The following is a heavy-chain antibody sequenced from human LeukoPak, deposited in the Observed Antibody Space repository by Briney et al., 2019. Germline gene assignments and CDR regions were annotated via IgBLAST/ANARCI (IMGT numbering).Heavy chain of an antibody. CDR1: GYTFSNFG. D-gene: IGHD4/OR15-4a*01. V-gene: IGHV1-46*01. CDR2: INPSGGST. CDR3: ARRAGAYSHPYDY. Sequence: AASVKVSCKTSGYTFSNFGINWVRQAPGQGLEWMGIINPSGGSTSYAQKFQGRVTMTRDTSTSTVYMELSSLRSEDTAVYYCARRAGAYSHPYDYWGQGTLVTVSS. J-gene: IGHJ4*02.